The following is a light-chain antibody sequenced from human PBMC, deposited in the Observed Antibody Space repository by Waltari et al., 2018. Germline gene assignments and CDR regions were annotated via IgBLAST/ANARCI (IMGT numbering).Light chain of an antibody. CDR3: QQYNNWPPYT. CDR2: GAS. V-gene: IGKV3-15*01. CDR1: QSVRSN. Sequence: EIVMTQSPATLSVSPGERATLPCSASQSVRSNLAWYQQKPGQAPRLLIYGASTRATGIPARFSGSGSGTEFTLTISSMQSEDFAVYYCQQYNNWPPYTFGQGTKLEIK. J-gene: IGKJ2*01.